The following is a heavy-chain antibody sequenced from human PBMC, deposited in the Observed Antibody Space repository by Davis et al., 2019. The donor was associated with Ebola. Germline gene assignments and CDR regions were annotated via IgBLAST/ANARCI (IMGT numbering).Heavy chain of an antibody. V-gene: IGHV1-69*04. CDR3: ARFTYYDYIWGSPEY. CDR2: IIPILGIA. Sequence: SVKVSCKASGGTFSSYAISWVRQAPGQGLEWMGRIIPILGIANYAQQFQGRVTITADKSTSTAYMELSSLRSEDTAVYYCARFTYYDYIWGSPEYWGQGTLVTVSS. CDR1: GGTFSSYA. D-gene: IGHD3-16*01. J-gene: IGHJ4*02.